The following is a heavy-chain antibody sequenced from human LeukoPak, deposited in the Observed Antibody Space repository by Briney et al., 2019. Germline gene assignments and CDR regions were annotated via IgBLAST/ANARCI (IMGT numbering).Heavy chain of an antibody. V-gene: IGHV1-2*04. CDR3: ARDGYSYGATDYHYYGMDV. CDR1: GYTFTGYY. J-gene: IGHJ6*02. D-gene: IGHD5-18*01. Sequence: ASVKVSCKASGYTFTGYYMHWVRQAPGQGLEWMGWINPNSGGTNYAQKFQGWVTMTRDTSISTAYMELSRLRSDDTAVYYCARDGYSYGATDYHYYGMDVWGQGTTVTVPS. CDR2: INPNSGGT.